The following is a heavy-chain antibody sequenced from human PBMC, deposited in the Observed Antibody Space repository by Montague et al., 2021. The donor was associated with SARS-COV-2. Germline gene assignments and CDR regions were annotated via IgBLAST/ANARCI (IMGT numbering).Heavy chain of an antibody. CDR2: INHSGST. CDR1: GGSFSGYY. V-gene: IGHV4-34*03. J-gene: IGHJ6*02. CDR3: KGPHYDILTGPYTDF. D-gene: IGHD3-9*01. Sequence: SETLSLTCAVYGGSFSGYYWSWIRLPPGKGLEWIGEINHSGSTNYNPSLKSRVTISVDTSKNQFSLKLSSVTAADTAVYYCKGPHYDILTGPYTDFWGQGTTVTVSS.